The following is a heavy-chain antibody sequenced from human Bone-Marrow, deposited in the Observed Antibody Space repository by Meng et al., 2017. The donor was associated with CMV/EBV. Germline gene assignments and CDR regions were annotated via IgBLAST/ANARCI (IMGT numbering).Heavy chain of an antibody. CDR1: GYTFTSYY. CDR3: ARGSAVRGVIVYYYGMDV. V-gene: IGHV1-46*01. Sequence: ASVKVSCKASGYTFTSYYMHWVRQAPGQGLEWMGIINPSGGSTSYAQKFQGRVTMTRDTSTSTVYMELSSLRSEDTAVYYCARGSAVRGVIVYYYGMDVWGQGTTVTFSS. CDR2: INPSGGST. J-gene: IGHJ6*02. D-gene: IGHD3-10*01.